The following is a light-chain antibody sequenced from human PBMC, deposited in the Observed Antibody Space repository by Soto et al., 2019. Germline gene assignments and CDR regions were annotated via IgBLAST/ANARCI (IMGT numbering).Light chain of an antibody. Sequence: QPVLTQPPSVSGAPGQRVTISCTGSSSNIGAGYDVHWYQQLPGTAPKLLIYGNSNRPSGVPDRFSGSKSGTSASLAITGLQAEDEADYYCQSYDTSLSGYVVFGGGTKHTVL. CDR3: QSYDTSLSGYVV. J-gene: IGLJ2*01. V-gene: IGLV1-40*01. CDR1: SSNIGAGYD. CDR2: GNS.